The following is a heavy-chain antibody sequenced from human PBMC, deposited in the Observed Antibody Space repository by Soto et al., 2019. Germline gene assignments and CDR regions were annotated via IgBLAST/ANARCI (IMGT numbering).Heavy chain of an antibody. CDR2: ISGSGGST. J-gene: IGHJ4*02. CDR3: CLHIVVVTAILDY. V-gene: IGHV3-23*01. D-gene: IGHD2-21*02. CDR1: GFTFSSYA. Sequence: PGGSLRLSCAASGFTFSSYAMSWVRQAPGKGLEWVSAISGSGGSTYYADSVKGRFTISRDNSKNTLYLQMNSLRAEDTAVYYCCLHIVVVTAILDYWGQGTLVTVSS.